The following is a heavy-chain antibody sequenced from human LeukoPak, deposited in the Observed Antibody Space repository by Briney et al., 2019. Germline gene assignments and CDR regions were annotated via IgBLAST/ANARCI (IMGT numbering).Heavy chain of an antibody. D-gene: IGHD5-12*01. CDR2: IHSGGTT. CDR3: ARDSDSGYGPFAS. Sequence: PGGSLRLSCAASGFTVSNNYMSRVRQAPGKGLEWVSAIHSGGTTNYADSVQGRFTISRDNSKTTVYLHMNSLRAEDTAVYYCARDSDSGYGPFASWGQGTLVTVSS. V-gene: IGHV3-53*01. CDR1: GFTVSNNY. J-gene: IGHJ4*02.